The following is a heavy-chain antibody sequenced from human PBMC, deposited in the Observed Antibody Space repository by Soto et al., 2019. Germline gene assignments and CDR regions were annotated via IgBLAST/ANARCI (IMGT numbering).Heavy chain of an antibody. CDR3: ARVRGYYDSSGFDY. CDR2: ISGGGGSTI. V-gene: IGHV3-11*01. D-gene: IGHD3-22*01. J-gene: IGHJ4*02. Sequence: GSLRLSCAASGFTFSDYYMSWIRQSPGKGLEWVSYISGGGGSTISYADSVKGRFTISRDNAQNSLYLQMNSLRAEDTAVYYCARVRGYYDSSGFDYWGQGTLVTVSS. CDR1: GFTFSDYY.